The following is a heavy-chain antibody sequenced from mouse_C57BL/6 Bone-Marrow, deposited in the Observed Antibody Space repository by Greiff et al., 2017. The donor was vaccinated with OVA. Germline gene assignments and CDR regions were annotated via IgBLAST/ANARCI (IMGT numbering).Heavy chain of an antibody. CDR2: INPNNGGT. CDR1: GYTFTDYN. V-gene: IGHV1-18*01. CDR3: AKGYYYGSSYVAWVY. D-gene: IGHD1-1*01. J-gene: IGHJ3*01. Sequence: EVQLQQSGPELVKPGASVKIPCKASGYTFTDYNMDWVKQSHGKSLEWIGDINPNNGGTIYNQKFKGKATLTVDKCSSTAYMELRSLTSEDTAVYYCAKGYYYGSSYVAWVYWGQGTLVTVSA.